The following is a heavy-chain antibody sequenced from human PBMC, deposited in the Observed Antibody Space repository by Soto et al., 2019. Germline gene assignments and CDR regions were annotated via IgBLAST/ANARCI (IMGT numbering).Heavy chain of an antibody. CDR2: ISAYSGNT. CDR3: AREGQTEYYFDY. CDR1: DYTFTSYD. V-gene: IGHV1-18*01. Sequence: EASVKVSCKASDYTFTSYDISWVRQAPGQGLEWMGWISAYSGNTNHAQKFQGRVTMTTGTSTSTAYMELRSLRSDDTAVYYCAREGQTEYYFDYWGQGTLVTVSS. J-gene: IGHJ4*02.